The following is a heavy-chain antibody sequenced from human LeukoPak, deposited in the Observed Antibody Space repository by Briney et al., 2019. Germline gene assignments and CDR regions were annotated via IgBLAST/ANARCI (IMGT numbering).Heavy chain of an antibody. D-gene: IGHD2-8*01. CDR3: AKDALQIVLMVYALYYFDY. CDR1: GFTFSSYG. V-gene: IGHV3-30*18. J-gene: IGHJ4*02. Sequence: GGSLRLFCAASGFTFSSYGMHWVRQAPGKGLEGVAGISYDGSNKYYADSVKGRFTISRDNSKNTLYLQMNSLRAEDTAVYYCAKDALQIVLMVYALYYFDYWGQGTLVTVSS. CDR2: ISYDGSNK.